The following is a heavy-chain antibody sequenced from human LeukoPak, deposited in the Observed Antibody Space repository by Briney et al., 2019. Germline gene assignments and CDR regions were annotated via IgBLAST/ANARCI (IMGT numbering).Heavy chain of an antibody. CDR1: GSSVSSYY. Sequence: SETLSLTCTVSGSSVSSYYWSWIRQSPEKGLEWIGFLHYSGTANYNPSLKGRVTISVDTSKNQFSLKLTSVTAADTAVYYCATHDLRVGGPYYFDYWGQGALVTVSS. CDR3: ATHDLRVGGPYYFDY. J-gene: IGHJ4*02. V-gene: IGHV4-59*08. CDR2: LHYSGTA. D-gene: IGHD3-22*01.